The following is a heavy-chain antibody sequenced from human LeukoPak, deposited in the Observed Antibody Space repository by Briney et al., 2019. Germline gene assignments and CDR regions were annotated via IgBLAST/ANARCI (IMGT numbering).Heavy chain of an antibody. V-gene: IGHV1-69*05. J-gene: IGHJ5*02. CDR3: PRASPRYSGGWGFDP. CDR1: GGTFSSYA. Sequence: GSSVKVSCKASGGTFSSYAISWVRQAPGQGLEWMGGIIPIFGAANYAQKFQGRVTITTDESTSTAYMELSSLRPEATAVYYCPRASPRYSGGWGFDPWAREPWSPSPQ. D-gene: IGHD6-25*01. CDR2: IIPIFGAA.